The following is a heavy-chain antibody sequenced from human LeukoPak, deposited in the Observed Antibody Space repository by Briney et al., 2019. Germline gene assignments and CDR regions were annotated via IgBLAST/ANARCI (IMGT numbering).Heavy chain of an antibody. CDR1: GGSFSGYY. D-gene: IGHD2-15*01. CDR3: AKDGDCSGGSCNPGETYYYGMDV. CDR2: INHSGST. J-gene: IGHJ6*02. V-gene: IGHV4-34*01. Sequence: SETLSLTCAVYGGSFSGYYWSWIRQPPGKGLEWIGEINHSGSTNYNPSLKSRVTISVDTSKNQISLKLSSVTAADTAVYYCAKDGDCSGGSCNPGETYYYGMDVWGQGTTVTVSS.